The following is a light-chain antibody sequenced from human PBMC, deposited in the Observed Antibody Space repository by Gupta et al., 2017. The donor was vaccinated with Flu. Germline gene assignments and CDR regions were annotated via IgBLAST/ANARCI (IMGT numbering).Light chain of an antibody. V-gene: IGLV2-11*01. CDR2: DVS. J-gene: IGLJ1*01. Sequence: QSALTQPRSVSGSPGQSVPISCTGTSSDVGGYNYVSWYQQHPGKAPKLMIYDVSKRPSGVPDRFSGSKSGNTASLTISGLQAEDEADYYCCSYAGSYTCFGTGTKVTVL. CDR1: SSDVGGYNY. CDR3: CSYAGSYTC.